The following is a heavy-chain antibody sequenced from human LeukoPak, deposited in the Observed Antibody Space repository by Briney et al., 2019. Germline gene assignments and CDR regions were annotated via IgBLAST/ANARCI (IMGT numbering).Heavy chain of an antibody. D-gene: IGHD6-13*01. Sequence: SETLSLTSTVPAGSITSGDYYFSWIRQHPGKGLESFGYIYYRGSTHYNPSLKSRLTISVDTSKNQFSLKLTSVTAADTAVYYCARDGEAAAGTGMGWFDPWGQGILVTVSS. CDR1: AGSITSGDYY. V-gene: IGHV4-31*03. CDR2: IYYRGST. J-gene: IGHJ5*02. CDR3: ARDGEAAAGTGMGWFDP.